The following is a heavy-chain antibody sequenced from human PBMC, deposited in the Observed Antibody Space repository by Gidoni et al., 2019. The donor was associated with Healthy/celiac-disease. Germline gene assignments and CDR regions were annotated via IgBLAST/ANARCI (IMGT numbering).Heavy chain of an antibody. CDR3: ASQGITMVRGVVYYYYGMDV. Sequence: QLQLQESGPGLVKPSETLSLTCTVSGGSISSSSYYWGWIRQPPGKGLEWIGSTYYSGSTYYNPSLKSRVTISVDTSKNQFSLKLSSVTAADTAVYYCASQGITMVRGVVYYYYGMDVWGQGTTVTVSS. CDR2: TYYSGST. D-gene: IGHD3-10*01. V-gene: IGHV4-39*01. CDR1: GGSISSSSYY. J-gene: IGHJ6*02.